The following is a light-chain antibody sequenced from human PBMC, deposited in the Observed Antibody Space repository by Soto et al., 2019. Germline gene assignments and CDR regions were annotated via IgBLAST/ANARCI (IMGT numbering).Light chain of an antibody. CDR3: QQYGRSLT. V-gene: IGKV3-20*01. CDR2: GAS. J-gene: IGKJ4*01. Sequence: EIVMTQSPATLSVSPGERATLSCKASQSVSIDVAWYQQTPGQAPRLLNYGASSRATGIPDRFSGSGSGTDFTLTISRLEPEDFAMYYCQQYGRSLTFGGGTKVEIK. CDR1: QSVSID.